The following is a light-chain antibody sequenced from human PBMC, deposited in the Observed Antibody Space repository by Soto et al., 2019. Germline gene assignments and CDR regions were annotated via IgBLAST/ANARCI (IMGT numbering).Light chain of an antibody. CDR1: SSDVGGYNH. CDR2: EVR. Sequence: QSALTQPASVSGSPGQSITISCTGTSSDVGGYNHVSWYQQHPGKAPKLIIYEVRNRPSGVSNRLSGSKSGNTASLTISGLQADDEADYYCSSYTSSSTLEVFGGGTKLTVL. J-gene: IGLJ2*01. V-gene: IGLV2-14*01. CDR3: SSYTSSSTLEV.